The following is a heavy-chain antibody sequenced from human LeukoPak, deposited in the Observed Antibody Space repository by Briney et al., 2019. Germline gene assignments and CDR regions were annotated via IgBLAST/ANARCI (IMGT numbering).Heavy chain of an antibody. D-gene: IGHD2-2*01. V-gene: IGHV3-74*01. CDR2: INSDGSST. CDR3: AKDIVPRDNWADGFDI. Sequence: PGGSLRLSCAASGFTFSSYWMHWVRQAPGKGLVWVSRINSDGSSTSYADSVKGRFTISRDNSKNSLYLQMNSLRSEDTALYYCAKDIVPRDNWADGFDIWGQGTMVT. CDR1: GFTFSSYW. J-gene: IGHJ3*02.